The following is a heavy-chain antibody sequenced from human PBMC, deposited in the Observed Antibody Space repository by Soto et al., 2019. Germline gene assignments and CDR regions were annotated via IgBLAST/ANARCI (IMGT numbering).Heavy chain of an antibody. D-gene: IGHD6-13*01. CDR2: ILSDEINK. Sequence: QVQLVESGGGVVQPGRSLRLSCAASGFTVSNYAMHWVRQAPGKGLEWVAAILSDEINKYSADSVKGRFTISRENSKNTLYLQMKSLRPEDKAVYYCAILATSGGGDAFAIWGQGSMVTVSS. CDR3: AILATSGGGDAFAI. J-gene: IGHJ3*02. V-gene: IGHV3-30-3*01. CDR1: GFTVSNYA.